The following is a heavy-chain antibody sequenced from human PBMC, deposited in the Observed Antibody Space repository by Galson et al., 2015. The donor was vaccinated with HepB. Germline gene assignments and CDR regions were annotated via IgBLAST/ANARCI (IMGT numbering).Heavy chain of an antibody. CDR1: GFTFSTYA. CDR2: ISYDGSNK. V-gene: IGHV3-30*04. Sequence: SLRLSCAASGFTFSTYAMHWVRQAPGKGLEWVAVISYDGSNKYYPDSVKGRFTISRDNSKNTLYLQMNSLRPEDTAVYYCATRAGDGYNYWYFDLWGRGTLVTVSS. J-gene: IGHJ2*01. D-gene: IGHD5-24*01. CDR3: ATRAGDGYNYWYFDL.